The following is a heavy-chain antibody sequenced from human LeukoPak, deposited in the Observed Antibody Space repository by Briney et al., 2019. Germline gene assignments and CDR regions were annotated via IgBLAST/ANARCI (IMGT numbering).Heavy chain of an antibody. CDR1: GFTFSSYD. CDR2: IGTAGDT. Sequence: GGSLRLSCAASGFTFSSYDMHWVRQATGKGLEWVSAIGTAGDTYYPDSVQGRFTISRDNSKNTLYLQMNSLRPEDTAIYYCAKLFESGTYNNFFHYWGQGTLVTVFS. D-gene: IGHD3-10*01. CDR3: AKLFESGTYNNFFHY. J-gene: IGHJ4*02. V-gene: IGHV3-13*01.